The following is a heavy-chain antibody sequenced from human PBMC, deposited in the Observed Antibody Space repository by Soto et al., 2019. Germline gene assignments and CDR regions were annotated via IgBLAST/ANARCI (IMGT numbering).Heavy chain of an antibody. Sequence: EVQLLESGGGLVQPGGSLRLSCAASGFTFSSYAMSWVRQAPGKGLEWVSAISGSGGSTYYADSVKGRFTISRDNSKNTLYLQMNSLRAEDTAVYYCAKDQYSSSGSGEAPSWFDPGGQGTLVTVSS. CDR1: GFTFSSYA. D-gene: IGHD6-13*01. CDR2: ISGSGGST. J-gene: IGHJ5*02. CDR3: AKDQYSSSGSGEAPSWFDP. V-gene: IGHV3-23*01.